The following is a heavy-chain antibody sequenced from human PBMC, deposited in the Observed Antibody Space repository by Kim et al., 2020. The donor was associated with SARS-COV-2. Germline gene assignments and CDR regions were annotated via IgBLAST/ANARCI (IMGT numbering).Heavy chain of an antibody. Sequence: GGSLRLSCAASGFTFSNYAMSWVRQAPGKGLEWVSVISDSGGSTYYADSVKGRFTISRDGSKSTLHLQMNSLRAEDTAIYYCAKGSRASSYSSMSDWGQG. CDR2: ISDSGGST. J-gene: IGHJ4*01. V-gene: IGHV3-23*01. D-gene: IGHD2-2*02. CDR1: GFTFSNYA. CDR3: AKGSRASSYSSMSD.